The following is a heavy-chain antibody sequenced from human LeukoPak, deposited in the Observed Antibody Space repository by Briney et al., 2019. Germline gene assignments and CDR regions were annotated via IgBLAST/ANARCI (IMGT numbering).Heavy chain of an antibody. V-gene: IGHV3-15*01. Sequence: GGSLRLSCAASGFTFSNAWMSWVRQAPGKGLEWVGRIKSKTDGGTTDYAAPVEGRFTISRDDSKNTLYLQMNSLKTEDTAVYYCTTDLIRYFDWQSFDYWGQGTLVTVSS. CDR1: GFTFSNAW. CDR3: TTDLIRYFDWQSFDY. J-gene: IGHJ4*02. CDR2: IKSKTDGGTT. D-gene: IGHD3-9*01.